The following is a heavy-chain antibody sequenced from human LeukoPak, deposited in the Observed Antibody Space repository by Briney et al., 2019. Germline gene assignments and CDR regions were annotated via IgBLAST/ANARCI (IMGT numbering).Heavy chain of an antibody. CDR3: ARGTTYSGSYFPIGY. CDR2: ISAYNGNT. V-gene: IGHV1-18*01. D-gene: IGHD1-26*01. CDR1: GYTFTSYG. Sequence: ASVKVSCKASGYTFTSYGISWVRQAPGQGLEWMGWISAYNGNTNYAQKLQGRVTMTTDTSTSTAYMELRSLRSDDTAVYYCARGTTYSGSYFPIGYWGQGTLVTVSS. J-gene: IGHJ4*02.